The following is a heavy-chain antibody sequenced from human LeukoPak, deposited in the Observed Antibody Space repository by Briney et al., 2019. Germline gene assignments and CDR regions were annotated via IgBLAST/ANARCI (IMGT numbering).Heavy chain of an antibody. CDR2: IYSGGST. Sequence: PGGSLRLSCAASGFTVSSNYMSWVRQAPGKGLEWVSVIYSGGSTYYADSVKGRFTIFRDNSKNTLYLQMNSLRAEDTAVYYCARGLEQPSSDYWGQGTLVTVSS. J-gene: IGHJ4*02. CDR3: ARGLEQPSSDY. D-gene: IGHD6-13*01. V-gene: IGHV3-66*02. CDR1: GFTVSSNY.